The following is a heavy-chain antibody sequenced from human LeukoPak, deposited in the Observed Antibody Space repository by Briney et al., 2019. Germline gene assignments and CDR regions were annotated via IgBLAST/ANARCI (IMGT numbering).Heavy chain of an antibody. CDR3: TTVGVPAGFYGMDV. CDR2: IKSKTDGGTT. D-gene: IGHD2-2*01. J-gene: IGHJ6*02. V-gene: IGHV3-15*01. CDR1: GFTFSSYA. Sequence: PGGSLRLSCAASGFTFSSYAMSWVRQAPGKGLEWVGRIKSKTDGGTTDYAAPVKGRFTISRDDSKNTLYLQMNSLKTEDTAVYYCTTVGVPAGFYGMDVWGQGTTVTVSS.